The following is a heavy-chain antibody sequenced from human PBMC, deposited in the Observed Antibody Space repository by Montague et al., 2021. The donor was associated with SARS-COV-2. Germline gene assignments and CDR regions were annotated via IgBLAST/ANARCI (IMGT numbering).Heavy chain of an antibody. CDR1: GDRVYSNSAT. D-gene: IGHD1-1*01. V-gene: IGHV6-1*01. Sequence: CAISGDRVYSNSATWNWARQSPSRGLEWLGRTYYRSKWYNDYAVXVRGRVTINPDTSKNQFSLQLNSVTPEDTAIYYCTSGREGNYNVMDVWGQGTTVTVSS. J-gene: IGHJ6*02. CDR2: TYYRSKWYN. CDR3: TSGREGNYNVMDV.